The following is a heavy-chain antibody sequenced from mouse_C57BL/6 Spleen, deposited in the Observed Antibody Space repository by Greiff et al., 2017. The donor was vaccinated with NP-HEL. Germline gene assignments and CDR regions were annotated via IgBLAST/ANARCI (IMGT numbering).Heavy chain of an antibody. CDR2: ISDGGSYT. V-gene: IGHV5-4*01. Sequence: VQLQESGGGLVKPGGSLKLSCAASGFTFSSYAMSWVRQTPAKRLEWVATISDGGSYTYYPDNVKGRFTISRDNAKNNLYLQMSHLKSEDTAMYYCARDLRSVLDYWGQGTTLTVSS. J-gene: IGHJ2*01. CDR3: ARDLRSVLDY. CDR1: GFTFSSYA.